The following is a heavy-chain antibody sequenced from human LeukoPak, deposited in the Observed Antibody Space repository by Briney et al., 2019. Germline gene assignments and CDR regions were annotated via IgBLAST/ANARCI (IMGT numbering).Heavy chain of an antibody. CDR3: AKDGYYSSANHFARLHFDL. Sequence: GGSLRLSCEASGFTFSTHAMNWIRQPPGKGLEWVSVISGGVQTTTYASSVKGRFTISRDNSKNTLYLEMNSLRVEDTAIYYCAKDGYYSSANHFARLHFDLWGRGTRVTVSS. CDR1: GFTFSTHA. D-gene: IGHD3-3*01. V-gene: IGHV3-23*01. CDR2: ISGGVQTT. J-gene: IGHJ2*01.